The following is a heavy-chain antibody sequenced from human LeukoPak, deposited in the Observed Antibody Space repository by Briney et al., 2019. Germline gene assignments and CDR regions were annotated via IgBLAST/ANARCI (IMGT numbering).Heavy chain of an antibody. V-gene: IGHV3-30*18. J-gene: IGHJ4*02. CDR1: GLTFSGYD. D-gene: IGHD5-12*01. CDR3: AKTYSRESGYDFFFHY. Sequence: GGSLRLSCAASGLTFSGYDIHWVRQAPGKGLEWVAAISYDGKNIHYADSVKGRFTISRDNSRNTVYLQMNSLRVEDTAVYYCAKTYSRESGYDFFFHYWGQGTRVTVSS. CDR2: ISYDGKNI.